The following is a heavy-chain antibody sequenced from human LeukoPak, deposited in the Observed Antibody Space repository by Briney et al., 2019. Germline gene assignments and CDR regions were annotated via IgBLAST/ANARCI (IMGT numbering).Heavy chain of an antibody. Sequence: PSETLSLTCTVSGGSISGYYWSWIRQPPGKGLEGIGYIYYSGSTNYNPSLKSRVTISVDTSKNQFSLKLGSVTAADTAVYYCARDFTGSSSWYLDAFDIWGQGTMVTVSS. CDR3: ARDFTGSSSWYLDAFDI. CDR1: GGSISGYY. V-gene: IGHV4-59*01. CDR2: IYYSGST. J-gene: IGHJ3*02. D-gene: IGHD6-13*01.